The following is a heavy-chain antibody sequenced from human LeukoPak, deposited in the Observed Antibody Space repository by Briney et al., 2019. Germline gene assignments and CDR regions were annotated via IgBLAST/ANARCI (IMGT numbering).Heavy chain of an antibody. V-gene: IGHV3-23*01. J-gene: IGHJ4*02. CDR1: GFTFSSYA. CDR2: INGNGGST. CDR3: ARDDY. Sequence: GGSLRLSCAASGFTFSSYALSWVRQAPGEGLEWVSTINGNGGSTYYADSVKGRFTISRDNSKHTLYLQVNSLRAEDTAVYYCARDDYWGQGTLVTVSS.